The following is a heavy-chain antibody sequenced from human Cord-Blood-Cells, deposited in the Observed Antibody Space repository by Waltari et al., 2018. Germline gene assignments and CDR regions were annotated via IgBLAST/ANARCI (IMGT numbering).Heavy chain of an antibody. CDR3: AKDQRELPDY. CDR1: GFTFSSYG. Sequence: QVQLVESGGGVVQPGRSLRLSCAASGFTFSSYGMHWVRQAPGKGVEWVAVISYDGSNKYYADSVKGRFTISRDNSKNTLYLQMNSLRAEDTAVYYCAKDQRELPDYWGQGTLVTVSS. D-gene: IGHD1-26*01. V-gene: IGHV3-30*18. CDR2: ISYDGSNK. J-gene: IGHJ4*02.